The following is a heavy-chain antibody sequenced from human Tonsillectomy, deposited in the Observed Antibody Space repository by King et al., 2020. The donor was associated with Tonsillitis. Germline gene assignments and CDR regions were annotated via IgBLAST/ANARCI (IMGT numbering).Heavy chain of an antibody. J-gene: IGHJ4*02. CDR1: GYTFTGYY. CDR2: INPNSGGT. Sequence: QLVQAGAEVKKPGASVKVSCKASGYTFTGYYMHWGRQAPGQGREWMGWINPNSGGTNYAQKFQGRVTMTRDTSLSTAYMELRRRRSDETAVYYCARVSLAVAGGGIDYWGQGTLVTVSS. CDR3: ARVSLAVAGGGIDY. D-gene: IGHD6-19*01. V-gene: IGHV1-2*02.